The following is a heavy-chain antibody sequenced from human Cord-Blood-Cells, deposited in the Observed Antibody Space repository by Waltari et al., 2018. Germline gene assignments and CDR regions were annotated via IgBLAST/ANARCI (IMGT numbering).Heavy chain of an antibody. CDR1: GGTFSSYA. D-gene: IGHD6-6*01. J-gene: IGHJ5*02. V-gene: IGHV1-69*01. CDR2: IISICCTA. CDR3: ARYSSSSNWFDP. Sequence: QVQLVQSGAEVKKPGSSVKVSCKASGGTFSSYAISWVRQAPGQGLEGMGGIISICCTANYEQKLQGRVTITADEATSTGYMELSSVRSEDMDVYYCARYSSSSNWFDPWGQGTLVTVSS.